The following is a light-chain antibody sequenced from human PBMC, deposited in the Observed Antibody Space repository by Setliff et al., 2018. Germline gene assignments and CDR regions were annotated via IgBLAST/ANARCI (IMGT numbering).Light chain of an antibody. CDR3: SSYTSLSTRV. Sequence: QSVLTQPPSASGSPGQSVAISCTGTSSDVGGYNHVAWYQQHPGKAPKLMIYDVSKRPSGVPDRFSGSKSGNTASLTVSGLQADDEADYYCSSYTSLSTRVFGTGTKVTVL. V-gene: IGLV2-8*01. CDR2: DVS. CDR1: SSDVGGYNH. J-gene: IGLJ1*01.